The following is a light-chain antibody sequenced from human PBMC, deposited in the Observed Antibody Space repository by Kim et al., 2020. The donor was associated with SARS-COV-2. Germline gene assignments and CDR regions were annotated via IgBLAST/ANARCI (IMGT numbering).Light chain of an antibody. CDR1: SSDVGGSKY. CDR2: EVN. V-gene: IGLV2-8*01. J-gene: IGLJ3*02. CDR3: TSYAGSNRV. Sequence: QSALTQPPSASGSPGQSVTIACTGTSSDVGGSKYVSWYQQHPGKAPKLMIYEVNKRPSGVPDRFSGSKSGNTASLTVSGLQAEDEADYYCTSYAGSNRVFGGGTQLTVL.